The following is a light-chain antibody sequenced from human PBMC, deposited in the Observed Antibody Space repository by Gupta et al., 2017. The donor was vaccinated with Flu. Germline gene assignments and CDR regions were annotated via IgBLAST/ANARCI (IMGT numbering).Light chain of an antibody. CDR2: KLS. CDR3: WQDTDWPGWT. V-gene: IGKV2-30*01. CDR1: QSRGYNDRNTY. Sequence: TLGPPASIACRSIQSRGYNDRNTYLIWFKQRPGQAPRRLIYKLSNRDAGVTDRFCGSGWGKNVSLKTSRGEEEDVGGYYYWQDTDWPGWTFGQGTKVEIK. J-gene: IGKJ1*01.